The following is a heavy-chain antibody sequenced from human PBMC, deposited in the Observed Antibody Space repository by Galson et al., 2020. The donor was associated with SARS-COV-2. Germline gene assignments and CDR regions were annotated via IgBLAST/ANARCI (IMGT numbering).Heavy chain of an antibody. CDR1: GYTLTELP. J-gene: IGHJ6*01. D-gene: IGHD3-3*01. CDR3: AMDKFDYWSVYTYYAMDV. CDR2: FDPENGER. Sequence: ASVKVSCKVTGYTLTELPMHWVRQSPGRGLEWMGRFDPENGERIYAQQFQGRVTMTEDKSTDTAYLELSSLRSEDTAVYFCAMDKFDYWSVYTYYAMDVWGQGTMVNVSS. V-gene: IGHV1-24*01.